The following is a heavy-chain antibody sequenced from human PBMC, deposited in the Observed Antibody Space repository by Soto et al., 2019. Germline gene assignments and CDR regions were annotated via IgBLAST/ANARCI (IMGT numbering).Heavy chain of an antibody. V-gene: IGHV3-53*01. J-gene: IGHJ3*02. CDR3: AKDHTVVIRDAFDI. D-gene: IGHD3-22*01. Sequence: EVQLLESGGGLIQPGGSLRLSCAASGFDVSSNYMTWVRQAPGKGLEWVSASYSGGNTYYADSVKGRFTSSRDNFQNTLYLQMNSLTAEDTAVYYCAKDHTVVIRDAFDIWGQGTMVNVSS. CDR2: SYSGGNT. CDR1: GFDVSSNY.